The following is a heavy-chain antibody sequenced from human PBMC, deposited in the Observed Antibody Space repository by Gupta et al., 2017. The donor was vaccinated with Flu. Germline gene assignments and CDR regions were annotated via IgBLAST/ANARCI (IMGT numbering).Heavy chain of an antibody. J-gene: IGHJ5*02. Sequence: QVQLQESGPGLVKPSGTLSLTCAVSGGSISSSNWWSWIRQPPGKGLEWIGEIYHSGRKNYNPARKSRVTISVEKSKNQLTRNLRSVTAADTAVYYCARLGPGIADAYFDPGGQGTMVTVYS. V-gene: IGHV4-4*02. CDR2: IYHSGRK. CDR1: GGSISSSNW. D-gene: IGHD6-13*01. CDR3: ARLGPGIADAYFDP.